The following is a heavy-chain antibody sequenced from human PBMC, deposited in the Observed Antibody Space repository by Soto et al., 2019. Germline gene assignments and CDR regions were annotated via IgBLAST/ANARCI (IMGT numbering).Heavy chain of an antibody. CDR3: ATNYGSGSTHFDH. CDR2: VVPMVGMS. J-gene: IGHJ4*02. Sequence: QVQLVQSGAEMKKPGSSVKVSCTASGGTFNSYTISWVRQAPGQGLEWMGRVVPMVGMSNYVQKFQGRITITADKSTNTAYMILSSLRSEDTAVYYCATNYGSGSTHFDHWGQGTLVTVSS. D-gene: IGHD3-10*01. V-gene: IGHV1-69*02. CDR1: GGTFNSYT.